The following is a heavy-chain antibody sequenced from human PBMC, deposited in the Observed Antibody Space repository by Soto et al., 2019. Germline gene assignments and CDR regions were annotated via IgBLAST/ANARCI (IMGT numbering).Heavy chain of an antibody. Sequence: EVQLVESGGGLVQPGGSLRLSCEASGFTFSTYDMHWVRQAPGKGLEWVSAIGTQHDAYYPDSVKGRFTTSRENAKNSFYLQMNSLRAGDTAVYYCARQASYWHGGGGWFDPWGQGTLVTVSS. CDR3: ARQASYWHGGGGWFDP. CDR1: GFTFSTYD. D-gene: IGHD2-8*02. V-gene: IGHV3-13*01. CDR2: IGTQHDA. J-gene: IGHJ5*02.